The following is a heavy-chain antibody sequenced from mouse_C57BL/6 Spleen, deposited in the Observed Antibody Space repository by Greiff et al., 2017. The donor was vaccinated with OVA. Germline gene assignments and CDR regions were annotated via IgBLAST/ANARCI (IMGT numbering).Heavy chain of an antibody. CDR1: GYTFTDYE. J-gene: IGHJ4*01. D-gene: IGHD1-1*02. CDR3: TSGSWYAMDY. V-gene: IGHV1-15*01. CDR2: IDPETGGT. Sequence: VQVVESGAELVRPGASVTLSCKASGYTFTDYEMHWVKQTPVHGLEWIGAIDPETGGTAYNQKFKGKAILTADKSSSTAYMELRSLTSEDSAVYYCTSGSWYAMDYWGQGTSVTVSS.